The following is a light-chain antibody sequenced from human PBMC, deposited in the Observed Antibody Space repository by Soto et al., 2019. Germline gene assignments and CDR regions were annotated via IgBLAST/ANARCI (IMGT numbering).Light chain of an antibody. CDR3: TSYIHRRTLVV. J-gene: IGLJ2*01. Sequence: QSALTQPASVSGSPGQSITISCTGTSIDVGGYIYVSWYQQHPGKAPKLMIYGVTNRPSGVSNRFSGSKSGNTASLTISGLQPEDEADYYCTSYIHRRTLVVFGGGTKLTVL. CDR2: GVT. V-gene: IGLV2-14*01. CDR1: SIDVGGYIY.